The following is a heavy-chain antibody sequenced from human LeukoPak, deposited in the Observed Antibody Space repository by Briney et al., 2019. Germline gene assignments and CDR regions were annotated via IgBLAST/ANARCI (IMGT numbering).Heavy chain of an antibody. Sequence: GASLRLSCAPSGFTFSSYAMSWVRQAPGKGLDWVSAISGSGGSTYYADSVKGRFTISRDNSKNTLYLQMNSLRAEDTAVYYCAKQDIVVVPAAMWFDPWGQGTLVTVSS. CDR1: GFTFSSYA. CDR2: ISGSGGST. CDR3: AKQDIVVVPAAMWFDP. J-gene: IGHJ5*02. D-gene: IGHD2-2*01. V-gene: IGHV3-23*01.